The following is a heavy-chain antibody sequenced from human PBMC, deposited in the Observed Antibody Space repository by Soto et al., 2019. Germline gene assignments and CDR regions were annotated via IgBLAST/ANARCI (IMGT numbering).Heavy chain of an antibody. D-gene: IGHD2-21*01. Sequence: SVEVPCEACGYRFTGYYMHWVRHAPGQGLELMVWINPKSGATKYAQKFQGRVIMTRDTSMYTVYMEVMRLRSDDSAIYYCARDGLYDVDIPGWLHPWGQGPPVNVS. V-gene: IGHV1-2*02. J-gene: IGHJ5*02. CDR2: INPKSGAT. CDR3: ARDGLYDVDIPGWLHP. CDR1: GYRFTGYY.